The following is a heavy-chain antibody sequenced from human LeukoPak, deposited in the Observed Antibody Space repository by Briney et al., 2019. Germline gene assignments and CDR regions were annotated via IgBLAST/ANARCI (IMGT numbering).Heavy chain of an antibody. CDR1: GGSISSGGYY. D-gene: IGHD6-13*01. CDR3: ARGRQLVPPHFDP. Sequence: SQTLSLTCTVSGGSISSGGYYWSWIRQHPGKGLEWIGYIYYSGSTYYNPSLKSRVTISVDTSKNQFSLELSSVTAADTAVYYCARGRQLVPPHFDPWGQGTLVTVSS. CDR2: IYYSGST. V-gene: IGHV4-31*03. J-gene: IGHJ5*02.